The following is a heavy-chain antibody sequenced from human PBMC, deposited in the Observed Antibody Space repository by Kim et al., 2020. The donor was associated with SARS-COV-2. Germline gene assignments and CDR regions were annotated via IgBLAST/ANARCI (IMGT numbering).Heavy chain of an antibody. D-gene: IGHD3-10*01. J-gene: IGHJ3*02. Sequence: SETLSLTCTVSGYSISSGYYWGWIRQPPGKGLEWIGSIYHSGSTYYNPSLKSRVTISVDTSKNQFSLKLSSVTAADTAVYYCARRPIGAFDIWGQGTMVTVSS. CDR3: ARRPIGAFDI. CDR1: GYSISSGYY. CDR2: IYHSGST. V-gene: IGHV4-38-2*02.